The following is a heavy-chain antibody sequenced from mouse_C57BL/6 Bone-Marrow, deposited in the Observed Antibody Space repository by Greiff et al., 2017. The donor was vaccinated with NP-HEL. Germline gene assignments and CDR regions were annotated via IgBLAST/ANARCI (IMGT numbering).Heavy chain of an antibody. D-gene: IGHD2-1*01. CDR2: IWSGGST. V-gene: IGHV2-2*01. J-gene: IGHJ4*01. Sequence: QVQLKESGPGLVQPSQSLSITCTVSGFSLTSYGVHWVRQSPGKGLEWLGVIWSGGSTDYNAAFISRLSISKDNSKSQVFFKMNSLQADDTAIYYCARKLGGNPNYYAMDYWGQGTSVTVSS. CDR1: GFSLTSYG. CDR3: ARKLGGNPNYYAMDY.